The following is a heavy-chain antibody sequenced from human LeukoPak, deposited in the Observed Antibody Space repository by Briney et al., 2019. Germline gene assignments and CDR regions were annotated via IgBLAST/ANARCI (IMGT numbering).Heavy chain of an antibody. CDR1: GFTFSSYS. CDR2: ISSSSSTI. J-gene: IGHJ6*03. CDR3: ARPGYSSSWSSPDYYYYMDV. Sequence: PGRSLRLSCAASGFTFSSYSMNWVRQAPGKGLEWVSYISSSSSTIYYADSVKGRFTISRDNAKNSLYLQMNSLRAEDTAVYYCARPGYSSSWSSPDYYYYMDVWGKGTTVTVSS. D-gene: IGHD6-13*01. V-gene: IGHV3-48*01.